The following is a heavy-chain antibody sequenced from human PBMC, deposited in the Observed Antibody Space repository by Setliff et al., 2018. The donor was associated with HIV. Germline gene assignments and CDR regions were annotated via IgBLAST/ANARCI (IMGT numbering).Heavy chain of an antibody. V-gene: IGHV4-39*01. CDR3: VRQHGDYAFGS. D-gene: IGHD4-17*01. Sequence: SETLSLTCTVSGGSITRSSYYWAWIRQPPGKGLEWIGEINYSGDTTYNPSLKSRVNMFIDTSKKQFSLRLSSVTAADTAIYYCVRQHGDYAFGSWGQGTLVTVSS. CDR1: GGSITRSSYY. CDR2: INYSGDT. J-gene: IGHJ5*01.